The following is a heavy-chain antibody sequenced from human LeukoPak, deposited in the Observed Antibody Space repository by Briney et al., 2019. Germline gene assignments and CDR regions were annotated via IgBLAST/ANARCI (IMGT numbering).Heavy chain of an antibody. CDR2: IIPIFGTA. CDR3: ASGGATYSSSWNENYYYYYGMDV. CDR1: GGTFSSYA. Sequence: SVKVSGKASGGTFSSYAISWVRQAPGQGLEWMGGIIPIFGTANYAQKFQGRVTITADESTSTAYMELSSLRSEDTAVYYCASGGATYSSSWNENYYYYYGMDVWGKGTTVTVSS. V-gene: IGHV1-69*01. J-gene: IGHJ6*04. D-gene: IGHD6-13*01.